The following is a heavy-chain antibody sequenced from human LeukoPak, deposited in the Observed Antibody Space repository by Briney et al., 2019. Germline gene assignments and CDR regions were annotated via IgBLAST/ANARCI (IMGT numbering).Heavy chain of an antibody. CDR1: GFTFSSYW. CDR2: IKQDGSEK. V-gene: IGHV3-7*01. Sequence: GGSLRLSCAASGFTFSSYWMSWVRQAPGKGLEWVANIKQDGSEKYYVDSVKGRFTISRDNTKNSLYLQMNSLRAEDTAVYYCASLYYYDSSGYYLDAFDIWGQGTMVTVSS. D-gene: IGHD3-22*01. J-gene: IGHJ3*02. CDR3: ASLYYYDSSGYYLDAFDI.